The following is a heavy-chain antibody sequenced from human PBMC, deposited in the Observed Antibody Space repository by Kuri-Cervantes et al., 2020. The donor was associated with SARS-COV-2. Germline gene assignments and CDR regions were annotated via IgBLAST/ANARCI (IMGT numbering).Heavy chain of an antibody. Sequence: GGSLRLSCAASGFTFSSYAMHWVRQAPGERLEWVAVISYDGSNKYYADSVKGRFTISRDNSKNTLYLQMNSLRAEDTAVYYCARVGSSSWYFDYWGQGTLVTVSS. V-gene: IGHV3-30-3*01. CDR1: GFTFSSYA. D-gene: IGHD6-13*01. CDR2: ISYDGSNK. CDR3: ARVGSSSWYFDY. J-gene: IGHJ4*02.